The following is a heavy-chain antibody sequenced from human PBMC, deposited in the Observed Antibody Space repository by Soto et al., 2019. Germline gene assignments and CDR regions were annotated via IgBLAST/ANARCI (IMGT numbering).Heavy chain of an antibody. V-gene: IGHV3-66*01. D-gene: IGHD3-16*01. CDR1: GFTVSTKY. CDR2: IYSGGST. Sequence: EVQLVESGGGLVQPGGSLRRSCAASGFTVSTKYMSWVRQAPGKGLEWVSVIYSGGSTFYADSVRGRFTISRDNSNNTVNLQMNSLRAEDTAVYYCARDPWAADYWGQGTLVTVSS. J-gene: IGHJ4*02. CDR3: ARDPWAADY.